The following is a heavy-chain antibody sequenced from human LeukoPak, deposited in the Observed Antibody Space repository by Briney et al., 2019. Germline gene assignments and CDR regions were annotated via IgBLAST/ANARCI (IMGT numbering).Heavy chain of an antibody. V-gene: IGHV3-30-3*01. J-gene: IGHJ3*02. CDR1: GFTFSSYA. D-gene: IGHD3-10*01. CDR3: AREPGIRGGAFDI. CDR2: ISYDGSNK. Sequence: GGSLRLSCAASGFTFSSYAMHWVRQAPGKGLEWVAVISYDGSNKYYADSVKGRFTISRDNSKNTLYLQMNSLRAEGTAVCYCAREPGIRGGAFDIWGQGTMVTVSS.